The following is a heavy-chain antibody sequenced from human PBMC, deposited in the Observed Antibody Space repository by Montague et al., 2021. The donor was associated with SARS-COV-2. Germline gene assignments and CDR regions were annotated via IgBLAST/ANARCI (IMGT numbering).Heavy chain of an antibody. J-gene: IGHJ4*02. V-gene: IGHV4-61*02. CDR1: GGSISSGSYY. CDR2: IYTSGST. D-gene: IGHD3-9*01. Sequence: TLSLTCTVSGGSISSGSYYWSWIRQPAGKGLEWIGRIYTSGSTNSNPSLKSRVTISVDTSKNQFSLKLSSVTAADTAVYYCARGVLPYFDWTSPFDCWGQGTLVTVSS. CDR3: ARGVLPYFDWTSPFDC.